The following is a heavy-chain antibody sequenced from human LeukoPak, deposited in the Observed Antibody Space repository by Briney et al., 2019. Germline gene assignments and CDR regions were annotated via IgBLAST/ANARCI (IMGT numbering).Heavy chain of an antibody. Sequence: SETLSLTXTVSGDSISGKYWSWIRQPPGKGLDWIGYIHYTGTTNYSPPLKSRATILVDTSKNQFSLRLTSVTAEDTAVYYCARGGWSLDYWGQGILVTVSS. CDR1: GDSISGKY. J-gene: IGHJ4*02. CDR3: ARGGWSLDY. V-gene: IGHV4-59*01. CDR2: IHYTGTT. D-gene: IGHD2-15*01.